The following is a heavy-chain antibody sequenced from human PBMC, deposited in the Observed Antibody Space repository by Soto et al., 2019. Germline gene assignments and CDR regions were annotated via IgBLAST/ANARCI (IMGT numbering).Heavy chain of an antibody. D-gene: IGHD3-10*01. J-gene: IGHJ4*02. CDR3: VRAQSNPVGTGIVDF. V-gene: IGHV3-74*01. Sequence: RLSYAAAGFSFGSHWVPWVLQGPEKGLVWVSRINSDGSSTTYADSVKGRFTISRDNAKNTLYLQMNSLRAEDTAVYHCVRAQSNPVGTGIVDFWGQGALVTVSS. CDR1: GFSFGSHW. CDR2: INSDGSST.